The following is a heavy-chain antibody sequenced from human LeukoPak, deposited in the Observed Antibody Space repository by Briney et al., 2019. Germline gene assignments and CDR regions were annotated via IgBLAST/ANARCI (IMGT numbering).Heavy chain of an antibody. D-gene: IGHD3-3*01. CDR1: GYTFTSYD. J-gene: IGHJ5*02. V-gene: IGHV1-8*01. CDR2: MNPNSGNT. CDR3: ARAIFGVVISS. Sequence: AAVDVSCRASGYTFTSYDINWVRQATGQGLEWMGCMNPNSGNTGYAQKFQGRVTMTRNTSISTAYMELSSLRSEDTAVYYCARAIFGVVISSWGKGTLVTVSS.